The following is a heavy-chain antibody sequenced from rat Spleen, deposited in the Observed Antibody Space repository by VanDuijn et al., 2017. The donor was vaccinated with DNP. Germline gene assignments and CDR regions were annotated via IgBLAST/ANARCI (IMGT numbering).Heavy chain of an antibody. V-gene: IGHV5-58*01. J-gene: IGHJ2*01. CDR1: GFTFSSYW. Sequence: EVHLVETGGDLVQPGRSLKLSCVASGFTFSSYWMYWIRQAPGKGLEWVASITNGGGNTYYPDSVKGRFTISRDNAKSTLYLQMNSLRSEDMATYYCARPNYYAGSYPHYWGQGVMVTVSS. D-gene: IGHD1-12*02. CDR2: ITNGGGNT. CDR3: ARPNYYAGSYPHY.